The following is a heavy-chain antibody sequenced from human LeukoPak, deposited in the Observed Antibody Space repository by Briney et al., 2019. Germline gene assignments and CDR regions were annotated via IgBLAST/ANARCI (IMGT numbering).Heavy chain of an antibody. D-gene: IGHD3-22*01. CDR3: ARHLSYYDSSGQRAYYFDY. Sequence: SETLSLTCTVSGGSISSYYWSWIRQPPGKGLEGIGYIYYSGSTNYNPSLKSRVTISVDTSKNQFSLKLSSVTAADTAVYYCARHLSYYDSSGQRAYYFDYWGQGTLVTVSS. CDR2: IYYSGST. CDR1: GGSISSYY. J-gene: IGHJ4*02. V-gene: IGHV4-59*08.